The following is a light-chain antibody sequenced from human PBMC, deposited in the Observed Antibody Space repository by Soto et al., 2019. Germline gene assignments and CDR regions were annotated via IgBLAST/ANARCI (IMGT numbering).Light chain of an antibody. Sequence: DIQMTQSPSSLSASVGARVTITCKASKDITNSLNWYQQKPGKAPKVLIYDASILETGVPSRFSGSGSGTDFTFTISSLQPEDVATYYCQQYDNLPLTFGPGTTVDIE. CDR1: KDITNS. V-gene: IGKV1-33*01. CDR2: DAS. J-gene: IGKJ3*01. CDR3: QQYDNLPLT.